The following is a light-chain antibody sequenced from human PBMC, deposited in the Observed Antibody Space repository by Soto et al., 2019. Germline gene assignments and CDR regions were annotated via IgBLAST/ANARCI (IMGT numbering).Light chain of an antibody. CDR3: QKYNSAPPIT. V-gene: IGKV3-11*01. J-gene: IGKJ5*01. CDR1: RSVSTY. Sequence: EIVVTQSPVTLSLSPGDRATLSCRASRSVSTYLAWYQQKPGQAPRLLIYDTSHRATGIPARFSGSGSGTDFTLTISSLQPEDVATYYCQKYNSAPPITFGQGTRLEIK. CDR2: DTS.